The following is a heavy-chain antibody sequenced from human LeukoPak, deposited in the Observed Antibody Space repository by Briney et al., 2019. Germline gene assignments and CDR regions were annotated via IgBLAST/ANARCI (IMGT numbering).Heavy chain of an antibody. V-gene: IGHV1-18*01. CDR1: GYTFTSYG. CDR2: ISAYNGNT. J-gene: IGHJ5*02. CDR3: ARAYYDFWTGYLNWFDP. D-gene: IGHD3-3*01. Sequence: ASVKVSCKASGYTFTSYGISWVRQAPGQGLEWMGWISAYNGNTNYAQKFQGRVTMTTDTSTSTVYMELRSLRSDDTAVYYCARAYYDFWTGYLNWFDPWGQGTLVTVSS.